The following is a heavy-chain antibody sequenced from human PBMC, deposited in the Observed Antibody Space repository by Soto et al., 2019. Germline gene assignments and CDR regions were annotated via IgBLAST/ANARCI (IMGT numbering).Heavy chain of an antibody. CDR2: IWYDGSNK. V-gene: IGHV3-33*01. CDR1: GFTFSSYG. CDR3: ARDPTVTTLYYYYYYMDV. D-gene: IGHD4-4*01. J-gene: IGHJ6*03. Sequence: QVQLVESGGGVVQPGRSLRLSCAASGFTFSSYGMHWVRQAPGKGLEWVAVIWYDGSNKYYADSVKGRFTISRDNSKNTLYLQMNSLRAKDTAVYYCARDPTVTTLYYYYYYMDVWGKGTTVTVSS.